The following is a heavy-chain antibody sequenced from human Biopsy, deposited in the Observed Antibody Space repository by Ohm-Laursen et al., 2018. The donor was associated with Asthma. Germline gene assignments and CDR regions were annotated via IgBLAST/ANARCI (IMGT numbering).Heavy chain of an antibody. CDR1: GGSISSGGYY. CDR3: ARWGSFGFDY. D-gene: IGHD7-27*01. J-gene: IGHJ4*02. V-gene: IGHV4-31*02. Sequence: SQTLSLTWTVSGGSISSGGYYWSWIRQHPGKGLEWIGYIYYSGSTYYNPSLKSRVTILVDTSKNQFSLNLSSVTAADTAVYYCARWGSFGFDYWGQGTLVTVSS. CDR2: IYYSGST.